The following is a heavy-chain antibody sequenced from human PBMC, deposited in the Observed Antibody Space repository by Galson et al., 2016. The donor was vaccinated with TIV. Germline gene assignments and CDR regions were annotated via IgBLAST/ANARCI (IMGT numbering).Heavy chain of an antibody. Sequence: TLSLTCAVSGVSISSDAYSWSWIRQPPGKGLEWIGYMYDGGSTYYSPSLKSRVTISLDRSKNQFSLNLNSVTAADTAVYYCPRSGYGDFLSLRYFDYWGQGTLVTVSS. V-gene: IGHV4-30-2*01. CDR1: GVSISSDAYS. J-gene: IGHJ4*02. D-gene: IGHD4-17*01. CDR3: PRSGYGDFLSLRYFDY. CDR2: MYDGGST.